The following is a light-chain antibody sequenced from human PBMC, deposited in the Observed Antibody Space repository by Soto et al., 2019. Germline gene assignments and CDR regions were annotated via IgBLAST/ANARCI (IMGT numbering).Light chain of an antibody. Sequence: EIVLTQSPATLSLSPGERATLSCRASQSVSSYLAWYQQKPGQAPRLLIYDTSNRATGIPARFSGSGSRTNFAITINSIETEDFAVYYCQQRSNWNTFGGATKVEIK. CDR2: DTS. CDR3: QQRSNWNT. V-gene: IGKV3-11*01. J-gene: IGKJ4*01. CDR1: QSVSSY.